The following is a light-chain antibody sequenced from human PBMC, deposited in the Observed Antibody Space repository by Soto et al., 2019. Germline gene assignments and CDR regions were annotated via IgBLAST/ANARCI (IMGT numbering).Light chain of an antibody. J-gene: IGKJ1*01. CDR3: HQYATSPQT. Sequence: EIVLTQSPGTLSLSPGERATLSCRASQSVPKNYLAWYQHKPGQAPRLLIYGPSSRATGIPDRFSGSGSGTDFILSISRLEPEDFAVYYCHQYATSPQTFGQGTKVEIK. V-gene: IGKV3-20*01. CDR1: QSVPKNY. CDR2: GPS.